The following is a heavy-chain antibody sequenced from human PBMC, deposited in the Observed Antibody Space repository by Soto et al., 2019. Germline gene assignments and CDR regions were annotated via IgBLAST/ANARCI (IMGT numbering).Heavy chain of an antibody. J-gene: IGHJ6*02. CDR2: IYPGDSNT. CDR3: ARLTVTTQNPYYYYGMDV. Sequence: PGESLKISCKGSGYSFNSYWIGWVRQMPGKGLEWMGIIYPGDSNTRYSPSFPGQVTISADKSISTAYVQWSSLEASDTAMYYCARLTVTTQNPYYYYGMDVWGQGTTVTVYS. V-gene: IGHV5-51*01. D-gene: IGHD4-17*01. CDR1: GYSFNSYW.